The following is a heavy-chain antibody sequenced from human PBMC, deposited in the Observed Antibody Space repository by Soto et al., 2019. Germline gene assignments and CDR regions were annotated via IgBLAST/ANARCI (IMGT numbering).Heavy chain of an antibody. CDR3: ARDGYSGSYTTPLRADY. Sequence: GGSLRLSCAASGFTFSSYAMHWVRQAPGKGLEWVAVISYDGSNKYYADSVKGRFTISRDNSKNTLYLQMNSLRAEDTAVYYCARDGYSGSYTTPLRADYWGQGTLVTVSS. CDR2: ISYDGSNK. CDR1: GFTFSSYA. D-gene: IGHD1-26*01. V-gene: IGHV3-30-3*01. J-gene: IGHJ4*02.